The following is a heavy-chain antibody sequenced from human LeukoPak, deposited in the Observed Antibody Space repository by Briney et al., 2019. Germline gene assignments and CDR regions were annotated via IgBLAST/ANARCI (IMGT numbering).Heavy chain of an antibody. V-gene: IGHV3-30*04. J-gene: IGHJ6*02. CDR3: AREDDDSNGIDV. CDR2: ISYDGKHK. D-gene: IGHD4-11*01. CDR1: GFTYSNYA. Sequence: GRSLGLSCAASGFTYSNYAMEWVRQAPGKGLEWVALISYDGKHKYYADSMKGRFTISRDNSKNTLYLQMNSLRAEDTAVYYCAREDDDSNGIDVWGHGTTVTVSS.